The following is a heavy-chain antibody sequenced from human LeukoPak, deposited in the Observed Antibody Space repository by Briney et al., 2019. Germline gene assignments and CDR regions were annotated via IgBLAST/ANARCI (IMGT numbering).Heavy chain of an antibody. CDR2: ISGSGGST. D-gene: IGHD6-13*01. CDR3: AKKKDSYSSSWCYDY. V-gene: IGHV3-23*01. Sequence: GGSLRLAFAASGFTFSSYAMSWVRQAPGKGLEWVSAISGSGGSTYYADSVKGRFTISRDNSKNTVFLQMNSLRAEDTAVYYCAKKKDSYSSSWCYDYWGQGTLVTVSS. J-gene: IGHJ4*02. CDR1: GFTFSSYA.